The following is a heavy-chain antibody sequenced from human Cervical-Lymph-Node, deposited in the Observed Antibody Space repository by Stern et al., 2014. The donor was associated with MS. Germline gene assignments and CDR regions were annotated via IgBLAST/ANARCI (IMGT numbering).Heavy chain of an antibody. D-gene: IGHD6-19*01. CDR1: GGTFSSYA. CDR3: ARSPGIAVAGLDGYFDL. CDR2: LIPIFGTA. J-gene: IGHJ2*01. Sequence: VQLVQSGAEVKKPGSSVKVSCKASGGTFSSYAISWVRQAPGQGLEWMGGLIPIFGTATYAQKFQGRVTITADESTSTAYMELSSLRSEDTAVYYCARSPGIAVAGLDGYFDLWGRGTLVTVSS. V-gene: IGHV1-69*01.